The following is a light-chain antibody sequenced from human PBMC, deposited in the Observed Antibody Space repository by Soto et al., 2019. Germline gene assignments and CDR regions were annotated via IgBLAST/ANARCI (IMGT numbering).Light chain of an antibody. V-gene: IGKV3-11*01. CDR2: DAS. J-gene: IGKJ5*01. CDR3: QQRSNWPPRIT. Sequence: EIVLTQSPVTLSLSPGERASLSCRASQRISNYLAWYQQKPGQAPRLLIYDASTRASGIPARFSGSGSWTDFTLTISSLEPEDFAVYYCQQRSNWPPRITFGHGTRLEI. CDR1: QRISNY.